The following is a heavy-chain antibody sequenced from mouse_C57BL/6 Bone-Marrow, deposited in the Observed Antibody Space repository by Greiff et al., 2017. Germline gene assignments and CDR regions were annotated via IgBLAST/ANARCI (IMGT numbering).Heavy chain of an antibody. CDR3: ARYSKGYFDV. V-gene: IGHV1-19*01. D-gene: IGHD2-5*01. Sequence: EVKLMESGPVLVKPGASVKMSCKASGYTFTDYYMNWVKQSHGKSLEWIGVINPYNGGTSYNQKFKGKATLTVDKSSSTAYMELNSLTSEDSAVYYCARYSKGYFDVWGTGTTVTVSS. CDR1: GYTFTDYY. CDR2: INPYNGGT. J-gene: IGHJ1*03.